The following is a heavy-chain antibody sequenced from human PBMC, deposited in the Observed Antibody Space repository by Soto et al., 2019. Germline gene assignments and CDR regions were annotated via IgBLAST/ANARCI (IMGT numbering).Heavy chain of an antibody. CDR3: ASDSGIVVVTSYFDY. CDR1: GFTFSIYV. V-gene: IGHV3-33*01. CDR2: IWYDVSNK. J-gene: IGHJ4*02. D-gene: IGHD3-22*01. Sequence: GGSLRLSCGASGFTFSIYVMHWVRQGPGKGLEWGGVIWYDVSNKYYADSVEGRFTISSDNSTTTMYLTMNSLSPEHTAVYSCASDSGIVVVTSYFDYWGQGTLVTVSS.